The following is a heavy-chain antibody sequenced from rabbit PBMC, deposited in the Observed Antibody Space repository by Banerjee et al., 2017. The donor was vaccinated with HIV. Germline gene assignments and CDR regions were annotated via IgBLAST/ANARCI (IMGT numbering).Heavy chain of an antibody. CDR2: IYAGSTGNT. D-gene: IGHD6-1*01. CDR3: AKESTILPVMVAAPWWINL. Sequence: QSLEESGGDLVKPGASLTLTCTASGFSFSSSYYMCWVRQAPGKGLEWIACIYAGSTGNTYYASWAKGRFTISRASSTTVTLQMTSLTAADTATYFCAKESTILPVMVAAPWWINLWGPGTLVTVS. J-gene: IGHJ4*01. CDR1: GFSFSSSYY. V-gene: IGHV1S40*01.